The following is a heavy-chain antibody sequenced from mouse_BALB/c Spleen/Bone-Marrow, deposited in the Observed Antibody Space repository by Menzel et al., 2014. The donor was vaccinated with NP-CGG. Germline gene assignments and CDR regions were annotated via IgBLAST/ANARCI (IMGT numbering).Heavy chain of an antibody. CDR2: IWAGGST. Sequence: VHLVESGPGLVAPSQSLSITCTVSGFSLSHYGVHWVRQPPGKGLEWLGVIWAGGSTNYISALMSRLTISKDNSKSXVFLKMHSLQTDDTAMYFCARVGDSDYAMDYWGQGTSVTVSS. CDR3: ARVGDSDYAMDY. D-gene: IGHD2-13*01. J-gene: IGHJ4*01. V-gene: IGHV2-9*02. CDR1: GFSLSHYG.